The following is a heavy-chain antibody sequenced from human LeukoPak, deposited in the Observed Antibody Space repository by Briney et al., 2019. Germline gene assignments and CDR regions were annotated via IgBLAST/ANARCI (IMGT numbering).Heavy chain of an antibody. D-gene: IGHD6-13*01. CDR1: GFTFSDHS. CDR3: AKDEPNSSSRYDYYGMDV. V-gene: IGHV3-72*01. Sequence: GGSLRLSCAASGFTFSDHSMDWVRQAPGKGLEWVGRIRNKAKSYTTEYAASVKGRFTISRDGSNNSLYLQMNSLRAEDTAVYYCAKDEPNSSSRYDYYGMDVWGQGTTVTVSS. CDR2: IRNKAKSYTT. J-gene: IGHJ6*02.